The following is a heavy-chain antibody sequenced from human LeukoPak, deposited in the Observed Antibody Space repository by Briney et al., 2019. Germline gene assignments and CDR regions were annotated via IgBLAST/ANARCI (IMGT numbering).Heavy chain of an antibody. CDR2: FDPEDGET. CDR3: ATLQYSSSWYGYFDY. D-gene: IGHD6-13*01. V-gene: IGHV1-24*01. CDR1: GYTLTELS. J-gene: IGHJ4*02. Sequence: GASVKVSCKVSGYTLTELSMHWVRQAPGKGLEWMGGFDPEDGETIYAQKFQGRVTMTEDTSTDTAYMELSSLRSEDTAVYYCATLQYSSSWYGYFDYWGQGTLVTVSS.